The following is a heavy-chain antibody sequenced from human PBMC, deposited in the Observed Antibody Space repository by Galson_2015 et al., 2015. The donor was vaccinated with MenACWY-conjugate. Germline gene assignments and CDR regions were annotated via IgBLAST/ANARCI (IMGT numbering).Heavy chain of an antibody. V-gene: IGHV3-64D*06. J-gene: IGHJ4*02. CDR1: GFTFSSYA. CDR3: VKDGRSMTTWSGFAPRLMN. Sequence: SLRLSCAASGFTFSSYAMHWVRQAPGKGLEYVSAISSNGGSTYYADSVKGRFTISRDNSKNTLYLQMSSLRAEDTAVYYCVKDGRSMTTWSGFAPRLMNWGQGTLVTVSS. D-gene: IGHD4-11*01. CDR2: ISSNGGST.